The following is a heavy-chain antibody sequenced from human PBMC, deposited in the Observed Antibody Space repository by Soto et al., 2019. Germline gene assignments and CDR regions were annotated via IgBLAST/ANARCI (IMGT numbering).Heavy chain of an antibody. D-gene: IGHD1-26*01. J-gene: IGHJ3*02. CDR2: IYYSGTT. V-gene: IGHV4-59*01. Sequence: QVQLRESGPGLVKPSETLALTCTVSSGSLGTYFWSWLRQPPGKGLEWIGYIYYSGTTNYNPSLKSRVTIFLDTSKSQFSLRLSSVTAADTAVYYCARGRGGTYDAFDIWGQGTLVTVSS. CDR3: ARGRGGTYDAFDI. CDR1: SGSLGTYF.